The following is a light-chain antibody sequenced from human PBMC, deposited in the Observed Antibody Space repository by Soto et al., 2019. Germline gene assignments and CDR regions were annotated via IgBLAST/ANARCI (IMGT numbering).Light chain of an antibody. CDR3: SSYAGSTL. Sequence: QSVLTQPPSASGSPGQSVTISCTGTSSDVGGYNYVSWYQQHPGKAPKLMIYEVSKRPSGVPDRSSGSKSGNTASLTVSGLQAEDEADYYCSSYAGSTLFGTGTKLTVL. CDR1: SSDVGGYNY. V-gene: IGLV2-8*01. CDR2: EVS. J-gene: IGLJ1*01.